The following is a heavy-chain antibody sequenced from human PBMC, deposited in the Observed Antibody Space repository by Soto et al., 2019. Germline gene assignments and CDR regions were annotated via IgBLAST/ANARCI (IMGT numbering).Heavy chain of an antibody. J-gene: IGHJ4*02. CDR1: GGSISSSSYY. D-gene: IGHD3-10*01. V-gene: IGHV4-39*02. CDR2: IYYSGST. Sequence: SETLSLTCIVSGGSISSSSYYWGWIRQPPGKGLEWIGSIYYSGSTYYNPSLKSRVTISRNISKNTLYLQMDGLRAEDTAIYYCTKDRETAWFPDFWGQGILVTVSS. CDR3: TKDRETAWFPDF.